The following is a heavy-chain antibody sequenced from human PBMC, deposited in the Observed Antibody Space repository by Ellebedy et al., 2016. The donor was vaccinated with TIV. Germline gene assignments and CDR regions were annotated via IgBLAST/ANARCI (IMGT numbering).Heavy chain of an antibody. D-gene: IGHD6-19*01. Sequence: SETLSLTCTVSGGSISSYYWSWIRQPPGKGLEWIGYIFYSGSSNYNPSLKSRVTISVDTSKNQFSLKLSSVTAADTAVYYCARGGSSGWMYYFDSWGQGARVTVSS. CDR3: ARGGSSGWMYYFDS. CDR2: IFYSGSS. CDR1: GGSISSYY. J-gene: IGHJ4*02. V-gene: IGHV4-59*01.